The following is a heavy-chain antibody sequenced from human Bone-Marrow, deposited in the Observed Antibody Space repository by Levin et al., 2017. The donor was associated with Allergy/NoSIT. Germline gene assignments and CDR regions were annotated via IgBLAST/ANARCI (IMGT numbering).Heavy chain of an antibody. J-gene: IGHJ4*02. D-gene: IGHD5-18*01. CDR1: GFTVSSNY. CDR3: ARGGSGYSYGSAFDY. V-gene: IGHV3-53*01. Sequence: GGSLRLSCAASGFTVSSNYMSWVRQAPGKGLEWVSVIYSGGSTYYADSVKGRFTISRDNSKNTLYLQMNSLRAEDTAVYYCARGGSGYSYGSAFDYWGQGTLVTVSS. CDR2: IYSGGST.